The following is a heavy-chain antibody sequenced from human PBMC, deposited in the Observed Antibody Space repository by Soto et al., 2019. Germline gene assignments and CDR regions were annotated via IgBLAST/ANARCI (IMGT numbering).Heavy chain of an antibody. Sequence: GGSLRLSCAASGFTFSSYGMHWVRQAPGKGLEWVSSISSSSSYIYYADSVKGRFTISRDNAKNSLYLQMNSLRAEDTAVYYCAIEDDFWSGYSIYGMDVSSQGTTVTVSS. CDR3: AIEDDFWSGYSIYGMDV. D-gene: IGHD3-3*01. J-gene: IGHJ6*02. V-gene: IGHV3-21*01. CDR1: GFTFSSYG. CDR2: ISSSSSYI.